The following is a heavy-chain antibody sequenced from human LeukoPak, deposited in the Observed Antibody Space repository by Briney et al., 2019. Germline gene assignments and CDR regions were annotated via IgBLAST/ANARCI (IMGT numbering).Heavy chain of an antibody. CDR2: IIPILGIA. CDR1: GGTFSGYT. Sequence: GASVKVSCKASGGTFSGYTISWVRQAPGQGLEWMGRIIPILGIANYAQKFQGRVTMTTDTSTSTVYMELRSLRSDDTAVYYCARNGDSGALDIWGQGTMVTVSS. J-gene: IGHJ3*02. D-gene: IGHD4-17*01. V-gene: IGHV1-69*02. CDR3: ARNGDSGALDI.